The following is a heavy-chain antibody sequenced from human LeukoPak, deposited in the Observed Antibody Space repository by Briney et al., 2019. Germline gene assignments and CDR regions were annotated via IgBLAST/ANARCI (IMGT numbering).Heavy chain of an antibody. CDR3: ARFEQWLKYYFDY. D-gene: IGHD6-19*01. Sequence: GGSPRLSRAASGFTFSSYWMSWVRQAPGKGLEWVANIKQDGSEKYYVDSVKGRFTISRDNAKNSLYLQMNSLRAEDTAVYYCARFEQWLKYYFDYWGQGTLVTVSS. J-gene: IGHJ4*02. CDR2: IKQDGSEK. CDR1: GFTFSSYW. V-gene: IGHV3-7*01.